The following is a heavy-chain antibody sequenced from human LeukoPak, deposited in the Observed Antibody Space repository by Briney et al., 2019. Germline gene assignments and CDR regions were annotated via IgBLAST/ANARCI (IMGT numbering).Heavy chain of an antibody. Sequence: GGSLRLSCAASGFTFSSYDMHWVRQAPGKGLEWVAVIWYDGSNKYYADSVKGRFTISRDNSKNTLYLQMNSLRAEDTAVYYCARGDTVGAHDYWGQGTLVTVSS. J-gene: IGHJ4*02. CDR1: GFTFSSYD. V-gene: IGHV3-33*01. CDR3: ARGDTVGAHDY. D-gene: IGHD1-26*01. CDR2: IWYDGSNK.